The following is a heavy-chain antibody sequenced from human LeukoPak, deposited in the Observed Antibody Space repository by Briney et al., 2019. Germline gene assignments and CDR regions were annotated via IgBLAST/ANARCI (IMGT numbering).Heavy chain of an antibody. V-gene: IGHV3-21*01. J-gene: IGHJ4*02. Sequence: GSLRLSCAASGFTFSYYWMSWVRQAPGRGLEWVSSISPTGGAIFYADSVRGRFTISRDSAKSSLFLQMNSLKAEDTALYFCASGIRERGFDSWGQGTLVTVSS. CDR2: ISPTGGAI. CDR1: GFTFSYYW. CDR3: ASGIRERGFDS. D-gene: IGHD1-1*01.